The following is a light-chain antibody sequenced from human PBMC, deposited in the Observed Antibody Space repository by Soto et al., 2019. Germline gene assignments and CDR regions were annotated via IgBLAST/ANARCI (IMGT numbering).Light chain of an antibody. CDR1: QSVSSSY. CDR3: QQYGSSRIFT. J-gene: IGKJ3*01. CDR2: GAS. V-gene: IGKV3-20*01. Sequence: EIVLTQSPGTLSLSPGERATLSCRASQSVSSSYLAWYQQKPGQAPGLLIYGASSRATGIPDRFSGSGSGTDFTLTISRLEPEDFAVYYCQQYGSSRIFTFGPGTKVDIK.